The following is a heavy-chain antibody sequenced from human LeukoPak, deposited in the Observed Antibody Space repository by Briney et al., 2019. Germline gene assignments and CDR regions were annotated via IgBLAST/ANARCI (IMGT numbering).Heavy chain of an antibody. D-gene: IGHD4-17*01. CDR3: ARAVAGDGDFSRWFDP. CDR2: ISAYNGNT. J-gene: IGHJ5*02. Sequence: ASVKVSCKASGYTFTSYGISWVRQAPGQGLEWMGWISAYNGNTNYAQKLQSRVTMTTDTSTSTAYMELRSLRSDDTAVYYCARAVAGDGDFSRWFDPWGQGTLVAVSS. V-gene: IGHV1-18*01. CDR1: GYTFTSYG.